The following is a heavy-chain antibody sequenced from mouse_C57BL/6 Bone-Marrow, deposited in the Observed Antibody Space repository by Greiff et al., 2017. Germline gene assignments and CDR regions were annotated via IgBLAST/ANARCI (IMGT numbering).Heavy chain of an antibody. CDR2: ISSGSSTI. CDR1: GFTFSDYG. V-gene: IGHV5-17*01. Sequence: DVKLVESGGGLVKPGGSLKLSCAASGFTFSDYGMHWVRQAPEKGLEWVAYISSGSSTIYYADTVKGRFTISRDNAKNTLFLQMTSLRSEDTAMYYCATLAYYDYDGYFDYWGQGTTLTVSS. J-gene: IGHJ2*01. D-gene: IGHD2-4*01. CDR3: ATLAYYDYDGYFDY.